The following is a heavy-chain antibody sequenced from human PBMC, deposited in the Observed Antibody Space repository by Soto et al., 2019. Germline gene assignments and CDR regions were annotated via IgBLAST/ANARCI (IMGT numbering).Heavy chain of an antibody. CDR3: ATPTPPRGAMITNINFDF. CDR1: GYTFTGYY. CDR2: INPNSGEA. Sequence: ASVKVSCKASGYTFTGYYMHWVRQAPGQGLEWMGWINPNSGEAIYAQKWHGRVTVTEDTVTDTAYMELSGLKSDDTAVYYCATPTPPRGAMITNINFDFWGQGTPVTVSS. V-gene: IGHV1-2*02. D-gene: IGHD3-10*01. J-gene: IGHJ4*02.